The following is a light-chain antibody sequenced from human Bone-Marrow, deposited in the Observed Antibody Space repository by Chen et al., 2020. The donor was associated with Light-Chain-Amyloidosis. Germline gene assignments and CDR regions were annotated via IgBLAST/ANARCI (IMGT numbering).Light chain of an antibody. Sequence: QSALTQPASVSGSPGQSITISCTGTSSDVCGDNHFSWYQQHPDKAPKLMIYEVTNRPSWVHDRFSGSKSDNTASLTISGLQTEDEADYFCSSYTITNTLVFGSGTSVTVL. CDR3: SSYTITNTLV. CDR2: EVT. J-gene: IGLJ1*01. CDR1: SSDVCGDNH. V-gene: IGLV2-14*01.